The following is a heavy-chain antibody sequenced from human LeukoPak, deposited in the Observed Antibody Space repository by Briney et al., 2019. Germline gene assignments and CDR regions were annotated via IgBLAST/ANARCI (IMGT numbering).Heavy chain of an antibody. J-gene: IGHJ4*02. CDR1: GFTFSSYG. V-gene: IGHV3-33*06. CDR2: IWYDGSNK. Sequence: GGSLRLSCAASGFTFSSYGMHWVRQAPGKGLEWVAVIWYDGSNKYYADSVKGRFTISRDNSKNTLYLQMNSLRAEDTAVYYCAKDLNVVVPAAILSYWGQGTLVTVSS. D-gene: IGHD2-2*01. CDR3: AKDLNVVVPAAILSY.